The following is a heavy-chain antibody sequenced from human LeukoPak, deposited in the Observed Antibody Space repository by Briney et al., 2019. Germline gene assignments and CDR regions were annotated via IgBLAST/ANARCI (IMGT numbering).Heavy chain of an antibody. CDR2: IYTSGST. D-gene: IGHD5-12*01. CDR3: AREVTTIEDNWFDP. Sequence: PSETLSLTCTVSGGSISSGSYYWSWIRQPAGKGLEWIGRIYTSGSTNYNPSLKSRVTISVDTSKNQFSLKLSSVTAADTAVYFCAREVTTIEDNWFDPWGQGTLVTVSS. CDR1: GGSISSGSYY. V-gene: IGHV4-61*02. J-gene: IGHJ5*02.